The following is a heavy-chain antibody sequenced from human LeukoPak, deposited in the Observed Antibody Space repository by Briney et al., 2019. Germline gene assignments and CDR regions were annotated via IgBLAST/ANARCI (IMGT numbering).Heavy chain of an antibody. J-gene: IGHJ6*03. CDR2: INHSGST. CDR3: ARVCGYYDILTGYYSRRYYYYMDV. D-gene: IGHD3-9*01. CDR1: GGSFSGYC. V-gene: IGHV4-34*01. Sequence: SETLSLTCAVYGGSFSGYCWSWIRQPPGKGLEWIGEINHSGSTNYNPSLKSRVTISVDTSKNQFSLKLSSVTAADTAVYYCARVCGYYDILTGYYSRRYYYYMDVWGKGTTVTVSS.